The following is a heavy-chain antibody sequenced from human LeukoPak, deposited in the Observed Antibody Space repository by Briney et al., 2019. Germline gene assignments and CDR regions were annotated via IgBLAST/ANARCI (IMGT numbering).Heavy chain of an antibody. J-gene: IGHJ4*02. CDR1: GFTFSDYY. CDR3: ARDPTYYHDSSGYYYGSSDY. D-gene: IGHD3-22*01. V-gene: IGHV3-11*04. Sequence: PGGSLRLSCAASGFTFSDYYMSWIRQAPGKGLEWVSYISSSGSTIYYADSVKGRFTISRDNAKNSLYLQMNSLRAEDTAVYYCARDPTYYHDSSGYYYGSSDYWGRGTLVTVSS. CDR2: ISSSGSTI.